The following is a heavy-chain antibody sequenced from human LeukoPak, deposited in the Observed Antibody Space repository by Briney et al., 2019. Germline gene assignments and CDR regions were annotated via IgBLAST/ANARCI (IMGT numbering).Heavy chain of an antibody. J-gene: IGHJ6*02. CDR1: GYTFTSYG. V-gene: IGHV1-18*01. Sequence: GASVKVSCKASGYTFTSYGISWVRQAPGQELEWMGWISAYNGNTNYAQKLQGRVTMTTDTSTSTAYMELRSLRSDDTAVYYCARMGLLPLAYYYYGMDVWGQGTTVTVSS. CDR3: ARMGLLPLAYYYYGMDV. D-gene: IGHD3-22*01. CDR2: ISAYNGNT.